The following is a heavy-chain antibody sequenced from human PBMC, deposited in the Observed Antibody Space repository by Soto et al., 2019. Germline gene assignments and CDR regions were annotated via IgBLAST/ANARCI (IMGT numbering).Heavy chain of an antibody. V-gene: IGHV1-18*04. CDR1: GYTFTSYG. D-gene: IGHD5-12*01. Sequence: GASVKVSCKASGYTFTSYGISWVRQAPGQGLEWMGWISAYNGNTNYAQKLQGGVTMTTDTSTSTAYMELRSLRSDDTAVYYCARDLVSATWWLRDRYYGMDVWGQGTTVTVSS. CDR3: ARDLVSATWWLRDRYYGMDV. J-gene: IGHJ6*02. CDR2: ISAYNGNT.